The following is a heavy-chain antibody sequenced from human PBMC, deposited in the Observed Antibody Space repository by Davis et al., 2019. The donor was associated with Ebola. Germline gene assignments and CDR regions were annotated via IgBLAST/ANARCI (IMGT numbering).Heavy chain of an antibody. CDR3: TRSGSYRLNFDF. D-gene: IGHD1-26*01. J-gene: IGHJ4*02. V-gene: IGHV4-59*01. CDR1: GGSISGFY. Sequence: SETLSLTCTPSGGSISGFYWSWVRQPPGKGLEWLGYIFSSGTTNYNPSLKSRVTMSVDTSKNLFSLRLSSVTAADPAVYYCTRSGSYRLNFDFWGQGTLVTVSS. CDR2: IFSSGTT.